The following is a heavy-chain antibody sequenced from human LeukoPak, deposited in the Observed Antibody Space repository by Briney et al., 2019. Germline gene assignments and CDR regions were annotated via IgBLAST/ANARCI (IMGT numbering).Heavy chain of an antibody. J-gene: IGHJ3*02. D-gene: IGHD6-13*01. CDR1: GFTFSSYG. CDR3: AKDHGYSSSWSPVGDAFDI. CDR2: IRYDGSNK. Sequence: PGGSLRLSCAASGFTFSSYGMHWVRQAPGKGLEWVAFIRYDGSNKYYADSVKGRFTISRDNSKNTLYLQMNSLRAEDTAVYYCAKDHGYSSSWSPVGDAFDIWGQGTMVTVSS. V-gene: IGHV3-30*02.